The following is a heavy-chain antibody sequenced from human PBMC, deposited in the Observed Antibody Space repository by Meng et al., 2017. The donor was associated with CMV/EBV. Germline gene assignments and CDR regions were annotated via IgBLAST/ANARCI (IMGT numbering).Heavy chain of an antibody. CDR3: ARDRHPDYDFWSAEGVGSYYYGMDV. J-gene: IGHJ6*02. CDR1: GGSISSYY. D-gene: IGHD3-3*01. Sequence: GSLRLSCTVSGGSISSYYWSWIRQPPGKGLEWIGYIYYSGSTNYNPSLKSRVTISVDTSKNQFSLKLSSVTAADTAVYYCARDRHPDYDFWSAEGVGSYYYGMDVWGQGTTVTVS. V-gene: IGHV4-59*01. CDR2: IYYSGST.